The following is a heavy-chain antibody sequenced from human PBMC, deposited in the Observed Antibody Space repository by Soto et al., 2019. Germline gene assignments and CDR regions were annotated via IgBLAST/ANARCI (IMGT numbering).Heavy chain of an antibody. CDR3: ARGGYCSSTSCPNPYYYGMDV. V-gene: IGHV5-51*01. Sequence: RKISCKGSGYSFTSYWIGWVRQMPGKGLEWMGIIYPGDSDTRYSPSFQGQVTISADKSISTAYLQWSSLKASDTAMYYCARGGYCSSTSCPNPYYYGMDVWGQGTTVTVSS. D-gene: IGHD2-2*01. CDR2: IYPGDSDT. CDR1: GYSFTSYW. J-gene: IGHJ6*02.